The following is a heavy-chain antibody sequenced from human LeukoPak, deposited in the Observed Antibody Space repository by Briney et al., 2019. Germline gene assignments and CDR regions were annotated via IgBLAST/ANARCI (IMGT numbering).Heavy chain of an antibody. Sequence: PSETLSLTCTVSGGSISSGDYYWSWIRQPPGKGLEWIGYIYYSGSTYYNPSLESRVTISVDTSKNQFSLKLSSVTAADTAVYYCARDPSLWEAFDIWGQGTMVTVSS. CDR3: ARDPSLWEAFDI. D-gene: IGHD1-26*01. CDR1: GGSISSGDYY. J-gene: IGHJ3*02. CDR2: IYYSGST. V-gene: IGHV4-30-4*01.